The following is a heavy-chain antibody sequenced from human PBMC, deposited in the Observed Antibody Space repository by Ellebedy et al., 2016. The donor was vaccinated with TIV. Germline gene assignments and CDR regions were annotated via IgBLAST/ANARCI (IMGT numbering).Heavy chain of an antibody. J-gene: IGHJ4*02. Sequence: GESLKISCAASGFTFSSYAMNWVRQAPGKGLEWVAGIGVGGATTYYEDSVKGRFTVSRDNSRKTVFLQMNSLRAEDTAVYYCTNPAVGHTTGCCRYHFDYWGLGTLVTVSS. V-gene: IGHV3-23*01. CDR3: TNPAVGHTTGCCRYHFDY. CDR1: GFTFSSYA. D-gene: IGHD6-19*01. CDR2: IGVGGATT.